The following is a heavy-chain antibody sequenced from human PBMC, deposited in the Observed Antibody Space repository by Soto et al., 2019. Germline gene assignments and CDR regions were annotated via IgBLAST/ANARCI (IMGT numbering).Heavy chain of an antibody. CDR2: FDPEDGET. CDR1: RDGMTELS. CDR3: AADNYIDSSGYY. D-gene: IGHD3-22*01. V-gene: IGHV1-24*01. Sequence: VSAQGCCEWCRDGMTELSMPGLREAPGKGLEWMGGFDPEDGETIYAEKFQGRVTMTEDTSTDTAYMELSSLRSEDTSVYSCAADNYIDSSGYYWAQGTLVTVSS. J-gene: IGHJ4*02.